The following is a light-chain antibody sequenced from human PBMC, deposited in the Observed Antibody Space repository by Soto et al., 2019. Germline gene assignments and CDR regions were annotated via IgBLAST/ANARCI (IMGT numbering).Light chain of an antibody. CDR1: QSVSSN. Sequence: EIVMTQSPGTLSLSPGETATLSCGASQSVSSNLAWYQQKPGQAPRLLIYGASTRATGIPARFSGSGSGTDFTLTISSLEPEDFAVYYCQQRSNWPPNTFGPGTKVDIK. J-gene: IGKJ3*01. V-gene: IGKV3-11*01. CDR3: QQRSNWPPNT. CDR2: GAS.